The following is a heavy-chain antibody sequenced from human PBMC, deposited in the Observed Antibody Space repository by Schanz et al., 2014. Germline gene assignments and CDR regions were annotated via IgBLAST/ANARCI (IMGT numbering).Heavy chain of an antibody. CDR2: FHHEDGDT. CDR1: GYSLNELS. CDR3: AKVDRTRYYAMDV. D-gene: IGHD3-9*01. J-gene: IGHJ6*02. Sequence: QVQLVQSGAEVMKPGSSVKVSCKVSGYSLNELSMHWVRQAPGRGLEWMGGFHHEDGDTVYAQKFQGRVIMTEDTSTDTAYVELSRLTSEDTAVYYCAKVDRTRYYAMDVWGQGTTVTVS. V-gene: IGHV1-24*01.